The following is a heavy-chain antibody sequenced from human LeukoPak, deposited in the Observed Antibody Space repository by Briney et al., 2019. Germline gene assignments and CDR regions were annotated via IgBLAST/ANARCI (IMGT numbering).Heavy chain of an antibody. CDR3: ARVFSDSSSWYVVY. Sequence: SETLSLTCTVSGGSISSYYWSWIRQPPGKGLEWIGYIYYSGSTNYNPSPKSRVTISVDTSKNQFSLKLSSVTAADTAVYYCARVFSDSSSWYVVYWGQGTLVTVSS. V-gene: IGHV4-59*13. CDR1: GGSISSYY. J-gene: IGHJ4*02. CDR2: IYYSGST. D-gene: IGHD6-13*01.